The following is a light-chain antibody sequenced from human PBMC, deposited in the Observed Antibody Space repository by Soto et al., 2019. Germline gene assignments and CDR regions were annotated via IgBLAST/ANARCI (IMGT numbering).Light chain of an antibody. CDR2: RDS. CDR3: QVWASNTYV. CDR1: DIENKN. J-gene: IGLJ1*01. V-gene: IGLV3-9*01. Sequence: SYELTQPLSVSVGLGQTARITCGGNDIENKNVHWYQQKPGQAPVLVLFRDSNRPSGISERFSGSNSGNTATLSISGAQDGDEADYYCQVWASNTYVFGSGTKV.